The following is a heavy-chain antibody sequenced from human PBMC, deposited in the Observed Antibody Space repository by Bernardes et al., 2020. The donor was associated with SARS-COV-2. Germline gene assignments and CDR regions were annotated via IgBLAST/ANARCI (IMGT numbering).Heavy chain of an antibody. CDR3: TRRLAGRLGYYYGMDV. CDR1: GFPLSGSA. D-gene: IGHD6-13*01. CDR2: IRSKVNSYAT. V-gene: IGHV3-73*01. J-gene: IGHJ6*02. Sequence: GGSLRLSCAASGFPLSGSAMHWVRQASGKGLEWVGRIRSKVNSYATAYAASVRGRFTISRDDSRNTAYLQMNSLITEDTAVYYFTRRLAGRLGYYYGMDVWGQGTTVIVSS.